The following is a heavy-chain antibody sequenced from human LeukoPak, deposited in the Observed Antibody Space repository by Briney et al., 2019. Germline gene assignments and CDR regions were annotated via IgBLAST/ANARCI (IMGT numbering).Heavy chain of an antibody. Sequence: PSETLSLTCSVCAGSISSGSYYWGWIRQPPGKGLEWIGSICYTGSTYYNPSLKSRVTISVDTSKNQFSLKVTSVTAADTAVYYCARDLYLMLGLFDIWGQGTMVIVSS. V-gene: IGHV4-39*07. CDR3: ARDLYLMLGLFDI. CDR1: AGSISSGSYY. D-gene: IGHD3-16*01. CDR2: ICYTGST. J-gene: IGHJ3*02.